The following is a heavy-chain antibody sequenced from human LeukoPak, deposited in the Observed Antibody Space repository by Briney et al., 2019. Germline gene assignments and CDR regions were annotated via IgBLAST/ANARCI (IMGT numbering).Heavy chain of an antibody. CDR1: GFTFSSYA. CDR2: ISYDGSNK. CDR3: AKDGGRSGSYVDTFLGAFDI. D-gene: IGHD1-26*01. J-gene: IGHJ3*02. Sequence: GGSLRLSCAASGFTFSSYAMHWVRQAPGKGLEWVAVISYDGSNKYYADSVKGRFTISRDNSKNTLYLQMNSLRAEDTAVYYCAKDGGRSGSYVDTFLGAFDIWGQGTMVTVSS. V-gene: IGHV3-30*04.